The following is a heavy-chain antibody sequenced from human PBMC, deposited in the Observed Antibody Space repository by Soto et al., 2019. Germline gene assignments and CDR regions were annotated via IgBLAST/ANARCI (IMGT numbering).Heavy chain of an antibody. CDR3: AILSN. D-gene: IGHD6-6*01. J-gene: IGHJ4*02. CDR2: IYSEGTT. V-gene: IGHV3-53*02. CDR1: GFTVSSNY. Sequence: EVQLVETGGGLIQPGGSLRLSCAASGFTVSSNYMNWVGQAPGKGLEWLSIIYSEGTTYYADSVKGRFTISRDNFKNTLYLQMNNLRAEDTAVYYCAILSNWGQGTLVTVSS.